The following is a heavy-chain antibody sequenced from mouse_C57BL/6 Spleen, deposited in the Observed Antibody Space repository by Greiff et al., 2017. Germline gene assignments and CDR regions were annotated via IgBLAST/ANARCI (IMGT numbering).Heavy chain of an antibody. CDR2: IYPRSGNT. CDR1: GYTFTSYG. CDR3: ARSGLTGKDFDY. D-gene: IGHD4-1*01. V-gene: IGHV1-81*01. J-gene: IGHJ2*01. Sequence: VQLQQSGAELARPGASVKLSCKASGYTFTSYGISWVKQRTGQGLEWIGEIYPRSGNTYYNEKFKGKATLTADKSSSTAYMDLRSLTSEDSAVYFCARSGLTGKDFDYWGQGTTLTVSS.